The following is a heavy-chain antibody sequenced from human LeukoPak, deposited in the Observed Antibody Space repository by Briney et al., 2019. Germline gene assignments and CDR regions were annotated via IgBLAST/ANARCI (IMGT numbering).Heavy chain of an antibody. J-gene: IGHJ5*02. Sequence: PSETLSLTCTVSGGSISSYYWSWIRQPAGKGLEWIGRIYTSGSTNYNPSLKSRVTMSVDTSKNQFSLKLSSVTAADTAVYYCARVRGSIAAAGHNWFDPWGQGTLVTVSS. CDR3: ARVRGSIAAAGHNWFDP. CDR2: IYTSGST. V-gene: IGHV4-4*07. D-gene: IGHD6-13*01. CDR1: GGSISSYY.